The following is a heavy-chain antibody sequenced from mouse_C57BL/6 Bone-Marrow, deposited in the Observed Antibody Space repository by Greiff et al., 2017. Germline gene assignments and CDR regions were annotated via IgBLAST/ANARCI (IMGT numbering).Heavy chain of an antibody. CDR3: AEGYCYGSSPFAY. Sequence: QVTLKVCGPGILQPSQTLSLTCSFSGFSLSTFGMGVGWIRQPSGKGLEWLAYIRWDDDKYYNPALKSRLTISKDTSKNQVFLKIANVDTADTATYYCAEGYCYGSSPFAYWGQGTLVTVSA. J-gene: IGHJ3*01. CDR1: GFSLSTFGMG. D-gene: IGHD1-1*01. CDR2: IRWDDDK. V-gene: IGHV8-8*01.